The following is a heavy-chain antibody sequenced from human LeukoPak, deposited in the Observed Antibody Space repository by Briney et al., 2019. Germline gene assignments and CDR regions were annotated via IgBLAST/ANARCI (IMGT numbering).Heavy chain of an antibody. V-gene: IGHV3-23*01. Sequence: GGSLRLSCEASGLSFTNYALMWVRQAPGKGLQWISTLTGYGGAYYADSGEGRFIISRDISKNTMFLQMYSLRAEDTAVYYCAKGAAAGKVDWFDPWGQGTLVTVSS. CDR3: AKGAAAGKVDWFDP. D-gene: IGHD6-13*01. J-gene: IGHJ5*02. CDR2: LTGYGGA. CDR1: GLSFTNYA.